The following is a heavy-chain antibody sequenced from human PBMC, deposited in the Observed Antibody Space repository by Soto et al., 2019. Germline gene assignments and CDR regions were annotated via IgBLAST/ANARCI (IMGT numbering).Heavy chain of an antibody. CDR2: IYWDDDK. V-gene: IGHV2-5*02. CDR1: GFSLTTRGVG. D-gene: IGHD3-3*01. Sequence: QITLNESGHTVVKPTETLTLTCTFSGFSLTTRGVGVGWVRQSPGKAPEWLAFIYWDDDKRYSTSLKSRLTITKDTSKNQVVLTMANVDPGDTATYYCAHRVLRAVFGLVTTTAIYFDFWGQGTPVVVSS. CDR3: AHRVLRAVFGLVTTTAIYFDF. J-gene: IGHJ4*02.